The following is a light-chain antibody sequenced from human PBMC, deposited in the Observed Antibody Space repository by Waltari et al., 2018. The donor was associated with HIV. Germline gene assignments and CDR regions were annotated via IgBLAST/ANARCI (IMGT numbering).Light chain of an antibody. V-gene: IGKV3-11*01. CDR1: QSVNSY. CDR3: QQRSTSIT. J-gene: IGKJ5*01. CDR2: DAS. Sequence: EIVLTQSPATLSLSPGERATLSCRASQSVNSYLAWYQQKPGQAPRLLIYDASNRASGIPARFSGSGSGTDFTLTISSLEPEDFAVYYCQQRSTSITFGQGTRLEIK.